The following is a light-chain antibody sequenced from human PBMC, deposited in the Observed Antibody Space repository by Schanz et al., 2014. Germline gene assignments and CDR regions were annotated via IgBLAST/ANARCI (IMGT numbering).Light chain of an antibody. CDR2: AAS. CDR1: QSVTSNS. V-gene: IGKV3-20*01. Sequence: EIVLTQSPGTLSLSPGERATLSCRASQSVTSNSLAWLQQKPGQAPRLVIYAASSRGTGIPDRFSGSGSGTGSGTDFTLTISRLEPEDFGVYYCQQYGSSSWTFGQGTKVEIK. J-gene: IGKJ1*01. CDR3: QQYGSSSWT.